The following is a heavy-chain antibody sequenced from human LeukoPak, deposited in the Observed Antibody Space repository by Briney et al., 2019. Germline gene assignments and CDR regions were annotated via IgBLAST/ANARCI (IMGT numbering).Heavy chain of an antibody. Sequence: ASVKVSCKASGYTSTNFDINWVRQATGQGLEWMGWMNRNSGNTGYRQEFKGRVTMTTNTSISTAYMELSSLRSEDTAVYYCGRGYARDVWGQGTTVTVSS. J-gene: IGHJ6*02. CDR1: GYTSTNFD. V-gene: IGHV1-8*01. CDR3: GRGYARDV. CDR2: MNRNSGNT.